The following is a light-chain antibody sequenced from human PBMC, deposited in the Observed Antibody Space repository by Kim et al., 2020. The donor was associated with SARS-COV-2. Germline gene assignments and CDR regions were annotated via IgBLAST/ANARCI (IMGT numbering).Light chain of an antibody. CDR2: GRN. Sequence: LGKTVRITCQGDSLRNYYASWYQQKPRQAPVVVIYGRNDRPSGIPDRFSGSNSGNTASLTITGAQAEDEANYYCNSRDSSGNHLVFGGGTQLTVL. V-gene: IGLV3-19*01. CDR1: SLRNYY. CDR3: NSRDSSGNHLV. J-gene: IGLJ3*02.